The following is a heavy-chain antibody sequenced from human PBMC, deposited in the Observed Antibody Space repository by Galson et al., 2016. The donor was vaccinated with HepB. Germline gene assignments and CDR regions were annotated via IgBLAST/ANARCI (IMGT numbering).Heavy chain of an antibody. CDR2: ITSSGDPT. V-gene: IGHV3-23*01. CDR3: GRHGRFDY. CDR1: GFSFRNSG. J-gene: IGHJ4*02. Sequence: SLRLSCAASGFSFRNSGMSWVRQAPGRGLEWVSGITSSGDPTHYAAFVKGRFTISRDNSKNTLYLYINNLTAGDPAIYYGGRHGRFDYWGQGALVTVSS.